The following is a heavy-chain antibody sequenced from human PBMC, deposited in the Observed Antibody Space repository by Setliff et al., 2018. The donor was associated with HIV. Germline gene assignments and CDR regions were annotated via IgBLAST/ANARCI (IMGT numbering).Heavy chain of an antibody. CDR1: GYIFTRYA. V-gene: IGHV7-4-1*02. CDR2: INTNTGNP. J-gene: IGHJ4*02. CDR3: ARDLFPYYHDSSPYYPPGY. Sequence: GASVKVSCKASGYIFTRYAMNWVRQAPGQGLEWMGWINTNTGNPTYAQGFTGRFVFSLDTSVSTAYLQISSLKAEDTAVYYCARDLFPYYHDSSPYYPPGYWGQGTLVTVSS. D-gene: IGHD3-22*01.